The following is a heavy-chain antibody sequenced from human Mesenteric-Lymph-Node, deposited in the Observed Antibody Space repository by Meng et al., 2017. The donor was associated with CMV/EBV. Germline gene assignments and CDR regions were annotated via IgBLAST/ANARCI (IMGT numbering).Heavy chain of an antibody. CDR2: MNPNSGNT. V-gene: IGHV1-8*01. J-gene: IGHJ6*03. Sequence: ASLPVSCKASGYTFTSYDINWVRQATGQGLEWMGWMNPNSGNTGYAQKFQGRVTMTRNTSISTAYMELSSLRSEDTAVYYCAREPVDTAMGRREEEGREGGGKG. CDR3: AREPVDTAMGRREEEGREG. CDR1: GYTFTSYD. D-gene: IGHD5-18*01.